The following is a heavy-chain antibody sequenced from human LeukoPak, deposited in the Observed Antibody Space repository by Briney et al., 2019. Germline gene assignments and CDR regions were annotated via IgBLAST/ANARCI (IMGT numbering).Heavy chain of an antibody. V-gene: IGHV1-18*01. CDR1: GYTFTSYG. CDR3: ARDRYCSGGSCYSAVDY. J-gene: IGHJ4*02. CDR2: ISAYNGNT. D-gene: IGHD2-15*01. Sequence: ASVKVSCKASGYTFTSYGFTWVRQAPGQGLEWMGWISAYNGNTNYAQKLQGRVTLTTDTSTSTAYMELRSLRSDNTAVYYCARDRYCSGGSCYSAVDYWGQGTLVTVSS.